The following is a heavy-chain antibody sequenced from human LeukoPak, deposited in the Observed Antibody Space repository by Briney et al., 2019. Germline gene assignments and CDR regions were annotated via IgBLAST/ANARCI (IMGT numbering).Heavy chain of an antibody. Sequence: PGGTLRLSSAASGFTFYDYGMSWVRQAPGKGLEWVSGINWNGGSTGYANTGKGRFTISRDNAKNSLYLQMNSLRAEDTALYYCARGSCSGGSCWDPYYYYYTDVWGKGTTVSVSS. CDR2: INWNGGST. D-gene: IGHD2-15*01. V-gene: IGHV3-20*03. J-gene: IGHJ6*03. CDR1: GFTFYDYG. CDR3: ARGSCSGGSCWDPYYYYYTDV.